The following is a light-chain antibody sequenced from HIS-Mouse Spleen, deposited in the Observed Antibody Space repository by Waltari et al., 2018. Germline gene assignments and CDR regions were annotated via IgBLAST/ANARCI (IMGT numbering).Light chain of an antibody. Sequence: QSALTQPASVSGSPGQSITISCTGTSSDVGSYNLLSWYQQHPGKAPQLMIYEGSKRPSGVSNRFSGSKSGNTASLTISGLQAEDEADYYCCSYAGSSNWVFGGGTKLTVL. CDR2: EGS. V-gene: IGLV2-23*01. CDR1: SSDVGSYNL. J-gene: IGLJ3*02. CDR3: CSYAGSSNWV.